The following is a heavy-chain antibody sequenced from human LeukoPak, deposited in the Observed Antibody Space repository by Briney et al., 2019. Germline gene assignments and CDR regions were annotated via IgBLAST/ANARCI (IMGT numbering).Heavy chain of an antibody. CDR3: ARDGIQLWSVRGYYYYYMDV. J-gene: IGHJ6*03. CDR2: ISYDGGNK. V-gene: IGHV3-30*04. CDR1: GFTFSSYA. D-gene: IGHD5-18*01. Sequence: GGSLRLSCAASGFTFSSYAMHWVRQAPGKGLEWVAVISYDGGNKYYADSVKGRFTISRDNSKNTLYLQMNSLRAEDTAVYYCARDGIQLWSVRGYYYYYMDVWGKGTTVTVSS.